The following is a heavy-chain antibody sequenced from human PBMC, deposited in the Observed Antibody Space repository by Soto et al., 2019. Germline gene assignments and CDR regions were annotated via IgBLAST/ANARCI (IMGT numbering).Heavy chain of an antibody. V-gene: IGHV3-33*03. CDR1: GFTFSSYG. Sequence: GGSLRLSCAASGFTFSSYGMHWVRQAPGKGLKWVAVIWYDGSNKYYADSVKGRFTISRDNAKNTLYLQMNSLRAEDTAVYYCVCIPSGYDSYYFDYWGQGTLVTVSS. CDR2: IWYDGSNK. CDR3: VCIPSGYDSYYFDY. J-gene: IGHJ4*02. D-gene: IGHD5-12*01.